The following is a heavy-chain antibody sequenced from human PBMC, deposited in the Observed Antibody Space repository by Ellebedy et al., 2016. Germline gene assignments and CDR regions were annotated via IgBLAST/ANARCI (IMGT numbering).Heavy chain of an antibody. CDR3: AGDSRGITAAGTSLHY. V-gene: IGHV3-53*01. CDR2: LYSGGTI. Sequence: GGSLRLSCAASGLTVSSNYMSWVRQAPGKGLEWVSVLYSGGTIFYADSVKGRFTISRDNSKNTLYLQMNSLRVEDTAVYYCAGDSRGITAAGTSLHYWGQGTLVIVSS. D-gene: IGHD6-13*01. J-gene: IGHJ4*02. CDR1: GLTVSSNY.